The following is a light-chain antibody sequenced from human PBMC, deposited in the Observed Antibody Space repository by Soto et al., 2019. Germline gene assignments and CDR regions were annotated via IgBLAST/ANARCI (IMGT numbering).Light chain of an antibody. CDR2: WAS. V-gene: IGKV4-1*01. CDR3: QHYVSSPIT. Sequence: DIVMTQSPDSLAVSLGERATINCKSSQTVLYSPNNKNYLAWYQQKPGQPPKMLIYWASTRESGVPDRFSGSGSGTDFTLTISSLQAEDVAVYYCQHYVSSPITFGQGTRLEIK. CDR1: QTVLYSPNNKNY. J-gene: IGKJ5*01.